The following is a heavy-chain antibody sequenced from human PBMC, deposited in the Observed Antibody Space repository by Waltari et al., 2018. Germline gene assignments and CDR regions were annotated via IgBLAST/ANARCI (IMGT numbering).Heavy chain of an antibody. Sequence: QVQLVQSGAEVKKPGSSVKVSCKASGGTFSSYAISWVRQAPGQGLEWMGGIIPMFGTANYAQKLQGRVTITADESTSTAYMELSSLRSEDTAVYYCAREYYDSSGRAFDIWGQGTMVTVSS. V-gene: IGHV1-69*13. CDR1: GGTFSSYA. CDR3: AREYYDSSGRAFDI. CDR2: IIPMFGTA. J-gene: IGHJ3*02. D-gene: IGHD3-22*01.